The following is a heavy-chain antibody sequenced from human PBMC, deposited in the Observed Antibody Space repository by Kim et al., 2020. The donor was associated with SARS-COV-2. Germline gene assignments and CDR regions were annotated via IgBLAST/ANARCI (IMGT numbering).Heavy chain of an antibody. J-gene: IGHJ6*02. D-gene: IGHD6-13*01. Sequence: VKGRFTISRDNSKNALYLQMNSLRAEDTAVYYCARSTYSSSWYDYYGMDVWGQGTTVTVSS. V-gene: IGHV3-30*07. CDR3: ARSTYSSSWYDYYGMDV.